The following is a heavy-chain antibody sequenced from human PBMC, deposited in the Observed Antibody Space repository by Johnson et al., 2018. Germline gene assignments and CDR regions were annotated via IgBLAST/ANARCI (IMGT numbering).Heavy chain of an antibody. CDR1: GGSISSYY. D-gene: IGHD6-19*01. CDR2: IYYSGST. CDR3: AKGNPTSTWIAVAGVEYFQH. Sequence: QVQLQESGPGLVKPSETLSLTCTVSGGSISSYYWSWIRQPPGKGLEWIGYIYYSGSTNYHPSLKSRVTISVDTSKNQFSLKLISVTAADTDVYYCAKGNPTSTWIAVAGVEYFQHWGQGTLVTVSS. V-gene: IGHV4-59*01. J-gene: IGHJ1*01.